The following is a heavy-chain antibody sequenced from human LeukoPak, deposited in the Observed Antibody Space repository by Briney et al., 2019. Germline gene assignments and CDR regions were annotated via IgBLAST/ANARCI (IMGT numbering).Heavy chain of an antibody. D-gene: IGHD2-15*01. CDR2: ISAYNGNT. J-gene: IGHJ6*03. V-gene: IGHV1-18*01. Sequence: ASVKVSCKASGYTFTSYGISWVRQAPGQGLEWMGWISAYNGNTNYAQKLQGRVTMTTDTSTSTAYMELRSLRSEDTAVYYCARARYESRIWPKSRYDYYHYMDVWGKGTTVTVSS. CDR1: GYTFTSYG. CDR3: ARARYESRIWPKSRYDYYHYMDV.